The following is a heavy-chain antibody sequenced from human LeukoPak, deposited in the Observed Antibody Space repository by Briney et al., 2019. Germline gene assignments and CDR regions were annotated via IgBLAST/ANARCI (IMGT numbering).Heavy chain of an antibody. J-gene: IGHJ4*02. CDR1: GFTFSSYA. CDR2: ISGSGGST. V-gene: IGHV3-23*01. Sequence: PGGSLRLSCAASGFTFSSYAMSWVRQAPGKGLEWVSAISGSGGSTYYADSVKGRFTISRDNSKNTLYLQVNSLRAEDTAVYYCAKDDYYDSSGYYYYWGQGTLVTVSS. D-gene: IGHD3-22*01. CDR3: AKDDYYDSSGYYYY.